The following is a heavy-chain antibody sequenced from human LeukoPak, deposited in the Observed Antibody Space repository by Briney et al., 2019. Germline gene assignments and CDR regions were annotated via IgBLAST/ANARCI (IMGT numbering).Heavy chain of an antibody. CDR3: AKKSDGDYDFAF. CDR1: GFTFHNYG. Sequence: PGGSLRLSCAASGFTFHNYGMHWVRQAPGKGLEWVSGISWNTGTIGYADSVKGRFTISRDNAKNSLYLQMNSLRPDDTALYYCAKKSDGDYDFAFGGKGPLFTVSS. D-gene: IGHD4-17*01. J-gene: IGHJ4*02. CDR2: ISWNTGTI. V-gene: IGHV3-9*01.